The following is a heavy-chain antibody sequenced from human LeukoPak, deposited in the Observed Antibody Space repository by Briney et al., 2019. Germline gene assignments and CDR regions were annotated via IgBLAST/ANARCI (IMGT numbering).Heavy chain of an antibody. CDR3: TAGIGWLSDT. CDR2: IKQDGSEK. CDR1: GFTFSRYW. V-gene: IGHV3-7*01. D-gene: IGHD6-19*01. Sequence: PRGSLRLSCAASGFTFSRYWMSWVRQVPGKGLEWVAKIKQDGSEKYYVDSVKGRFTISRDNAETSLYLQMNSLRPEDTAMYFCTAGIGWLSDTWGQGTLVTVSS. J-gene: IGHJ5*02.